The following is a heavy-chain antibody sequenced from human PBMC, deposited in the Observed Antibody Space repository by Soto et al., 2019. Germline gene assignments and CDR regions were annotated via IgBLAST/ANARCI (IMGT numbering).Heavy chain of an antibody. J-gene: IGHJ6*03. V-gene: IGHV3-74*01. CDR1: GFTFSSYW. D-gene: IGHD2-2*01. Sequence: GGSLRLSCAASGFTFSSYWMHWVRQAPGKGLVWVSRINSDGSSTSYADSVKGRFTISRGNAKNTLYLQMNSLRAEDTAVYYCARVMGCSSTSCYSYYYYYYMDVWGKGTTVTVSS. CDR2: INSDGSST. CDR3: ARVMGCSSTSCYSYYYYYYMDV.